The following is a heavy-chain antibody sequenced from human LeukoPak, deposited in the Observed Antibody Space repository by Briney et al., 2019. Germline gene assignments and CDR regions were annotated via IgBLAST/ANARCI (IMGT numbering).Heavy chain of an antibody. D-gene: IGHD6-13*01. Sequence: SETLSLTCGVDGVSLSGYYWAWIRQSPGKGLEWIGEINYSGSITYNNPSLQSRVTISVDTSKNHFSLRLSSVTAADTAVYYCASFGLAAGTGDYWGQGTLVTVSS. CDR1: GVSLSGYY. CDR3: ASFGLAAGTGDY. CDR2: INYSGSIT. V-gene: IGHV4-34*01. J-gene: IGHJ4*02.